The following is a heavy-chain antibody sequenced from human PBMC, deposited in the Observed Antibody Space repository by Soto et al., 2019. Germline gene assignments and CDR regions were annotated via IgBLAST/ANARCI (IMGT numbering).Heavy chain of an antibody. CDR3: ARDRANYSDSSGYYFDY. V-gene: IGHV1-69*13. Sequence: GASVQVSCKASGGTFSSYSISWGRQAPGQGLEWMGGIIPIFGTANYAQKFQGRVTITADESTSTAYMELSSLRSEDTAVYYCARDRANYSDSSGYYFDYWGQGTLVTVSS. CDR1: GGTFSSYS. CDR2: IIPIFGTA. J-gene: IGHJ4*02. D-gene: IGHD3-22*01.